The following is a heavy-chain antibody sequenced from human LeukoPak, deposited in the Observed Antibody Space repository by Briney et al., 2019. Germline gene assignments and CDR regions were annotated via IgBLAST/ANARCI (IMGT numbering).Heavy chain of an antibody. V-gene: IGHV3-23*01. D-gene: IGHD3-3*01. Sequence: PGASLRLSCAASGFTFSSYAMSWVRQAPGKGLEWVSAISGSGGSTYYADSVKGRFTISRDNSKNTLYLQMNSLRAEDTAVYYCAKDPRRYDFWSGYSGYFDYWGQGTLVTVSS. CDR1: GFTFSSYA. J-gene: IGHJ4*02. CDR3: AKDPRRYDFWSGYSGYFDY. CDR2: ISGSGGST.